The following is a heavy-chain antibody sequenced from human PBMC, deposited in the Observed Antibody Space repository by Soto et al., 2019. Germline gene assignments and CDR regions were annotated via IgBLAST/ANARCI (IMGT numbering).Heavy chain of an antibody. D-gene: IGHD3-10*01. Sequence: QVQLQESGPGLVKPSQTLSLTCTVSGGSLSSGAYYWSWIRQRPGKGLEFIGYIYYSGTTFNNPSLQSRLTISVDTSKNQFSLKLSSVTAADTAVYYCAGGARRGDLVGWFDPWGQGTLVTVSS. V-gene: IGHV4-31*03. J-gene: IGHJ5*02. CDR3: AGGARRGDLVGWFDP. CDR1: GGSLSSGAYY. CDR2: IYYSGTT.